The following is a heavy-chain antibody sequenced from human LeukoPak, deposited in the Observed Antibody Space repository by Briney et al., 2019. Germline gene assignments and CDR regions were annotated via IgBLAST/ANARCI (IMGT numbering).Heavy chain of an antibody. D-gene: IGHD2-2*01. J-gene: IGHJ4*02. V-gene: IGHV3-30-3*01. CDR1: GFTFSSYA. CDR3: ARGDLLVVPAANFDY. CDR2: ISYDGSNK. Sequence: GGSLKLSSAASGFTFSSYAMHWVRQAPGKGLEWVAVISYDGSNKYYADSVKGRFTISRDNSKNTLYLQMNSLRAEDTAVYYCARGDLLVVPAANFDYWGQGTLVTVSS.